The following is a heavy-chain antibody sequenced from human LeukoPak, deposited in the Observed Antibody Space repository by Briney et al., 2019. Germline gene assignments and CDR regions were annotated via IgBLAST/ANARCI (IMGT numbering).Heavy chain of an antibody. CDR2: ISPTGSTT. CDR1: GFSFSGHW. J-gene: IGHJ4*02. CDR3: ARRPNSNWSGLDF. D-gene: IGHD6-6*01. V-gene: IGHV3-74*01. Sequence: GGSLRLSCTAPGFSFSGHWMHWARQLPGKGLVWVSRISPTGSTTSYADSVKGRFTVSRDNAKNTLYLQVNNLRAEDTAVYYCARRPNSNWSGLDFWGQGTLLTVSS.